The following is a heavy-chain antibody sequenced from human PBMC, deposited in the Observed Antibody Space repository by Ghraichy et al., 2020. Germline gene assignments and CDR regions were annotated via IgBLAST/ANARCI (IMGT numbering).Heavy chain of an antibody. Sequence: ASVKVSCKASGYTFTSYDINWVRQATGQGLEWMGWMNPNSGNTGYAQKFQGRVTMTRNTSISTAYMELSSLRSEDTAVYYCARVVSRVWWPLGYWGQGTLVTVSS. CDR2: MNPNSGNT. CDR1: GYTFTSYD. V-gene: IGHV1-8*01. CDR3: ARVVSRVWWPLGY. J-gene: IGHJ4*02. D-gene: IGHD2-21*01.